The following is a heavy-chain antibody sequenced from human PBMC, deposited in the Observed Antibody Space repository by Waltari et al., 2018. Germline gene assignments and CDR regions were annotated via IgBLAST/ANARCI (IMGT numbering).Heavy chain of an antibody. CDR1: EGTFNTYS. V-gene: IGHV1-69*04. CDR2: IVTDIGNT. CDR3: ARGRGDGWNVNTFDV. D-gene: IGHD1-1*01. Sequence: QVQLVQSGAVMKKPGSSVKVSCKASEGTFNTYSVSWVRQAPGQGLEWLGRIVTDIGNTNCIQKVGGRFSISVDKSTTTAYMQLNRLRIEDTAMYFCARGRGDGWNVNTFDVWGQGTMVMVSA. J-gene: IGHJ3*01.